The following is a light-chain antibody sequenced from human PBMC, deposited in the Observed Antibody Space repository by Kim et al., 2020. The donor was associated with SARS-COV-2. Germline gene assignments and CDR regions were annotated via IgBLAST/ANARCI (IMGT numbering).Light chain of an antibody. CDR2: DVN. CDR3: SSSTSSTLVV. CDR1: SSDVGGYKH. V-gene: IGLV2-14*01. J-gene: IGLJ3*02. Sequence: QSALTQPASVSGSPGQSITISCTGTSSDVGGYKHVSWYQQHPGKAPKLIIYDVNDRPSGISDRFSGSKSGNTASLTISWLEAEDEADYYCSSSTSSTLVVFGAGTQLTVL.